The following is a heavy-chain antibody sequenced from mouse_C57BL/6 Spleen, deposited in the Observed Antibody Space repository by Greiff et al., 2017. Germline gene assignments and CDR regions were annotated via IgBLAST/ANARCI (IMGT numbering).Heavy chain of an antibody. CDR2: INPNNGGT. J-gene: IGHJ4*01. CDR3: ARNYFYGSSYVGYAMDY. Sequence: VQLQQSGPELVKPGASVKMSCKASGYTFTDYNMHWVKQSHGKSLEWIGYINPNNGGTSYNQKFKGKATLTVYKSSSTASLELRSLTAEESAVYYCARNYFYGSSYVGYAMDYWGQGTSVTVSS. D-gene: IGHD1-1*01. V-gene: IGHV1-22*01. CDR1: GYTFTDYN.